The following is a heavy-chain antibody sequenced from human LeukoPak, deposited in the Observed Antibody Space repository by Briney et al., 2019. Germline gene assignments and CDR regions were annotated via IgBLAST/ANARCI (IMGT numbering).Heavy chain of an antibody. D-gene: IGHD6-19*01. J-gene: IGHJ4*02. CDR2: ISYDGSNK. V-gene: IGHV3-30-3*01. Sequence: GSLRLSCAASGFTFSSYAMHWVRQAPGKGLEWVAVISYDGSNKYYADSVKGRFTISRDNSKNTLYLQMNSLRAEDTAVYYCARDPWQCSSVNYFDYWGQGTLVTVSS. CDR1: GFTFSSYA. CDR3: ARDPWQCSSVNYFDY.